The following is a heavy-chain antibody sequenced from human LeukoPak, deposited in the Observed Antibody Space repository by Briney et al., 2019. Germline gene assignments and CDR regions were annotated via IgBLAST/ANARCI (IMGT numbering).Heavy chain of an antibody. CDR2: LYTSWRT. Sequence: PSESLSLTSAVSVDSISFFYWSCIPQPPGKGLECIVRLYTSWRTSYNHFFKSRVAMSVDTSKKQFSLKLSSVTAADTGVYYCARVRGSSGSYAYYHYMDVWGKGTTVTISS. D-gene: IGHD1-26*01. V-gene: IGHV4-4*07. CDR1: VDSISFFY. CDR3: ARVRGSSGSYAYYHYMDV. J-gene: IGHJ6*03.